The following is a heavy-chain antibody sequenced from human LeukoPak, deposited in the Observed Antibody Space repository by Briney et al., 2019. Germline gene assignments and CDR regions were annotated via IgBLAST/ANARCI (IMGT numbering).Heavy chain of an antibody. V-gene: IGHV3-21*01. J-gene: IGHJ4*02. CDR2: ISSSSSYI. CDR1: GFTFSSYS. D-gene: IGHD1-26*01. CDR3: ARAESGSYHFDY. Sequence: GGSLRLSCAASGFTFSSYSMNWVRQAPGKGLEWVSSISSSSSYIYYADSVKGRFTISRDNAKNSLYLQMNSLRAEDTAVYYCARAESGSYHFDYWGQGTLVTVSS.